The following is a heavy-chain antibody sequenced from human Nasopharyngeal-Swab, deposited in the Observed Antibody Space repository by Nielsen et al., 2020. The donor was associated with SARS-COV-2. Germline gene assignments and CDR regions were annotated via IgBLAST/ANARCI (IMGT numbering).Heavy chain of an antibody. CDR3: ARGLAGSIAGAYYYDSSGYYYFYYFDY. J-gene: IGHJ4*02. V-gene: IGHV1-46*01. D-gene: IGHD3-22*01. CDR2: INPNSDYT. Sequence: WVRQAPGQGLEWMGIINPNSDYTNYAQKFQGRVTMTRDTSTSTVYMELSSLRSEDTAMYYCARGLAGSIAGAYYYDSSGYYYFYYFDYWGQGTLVTVSS.